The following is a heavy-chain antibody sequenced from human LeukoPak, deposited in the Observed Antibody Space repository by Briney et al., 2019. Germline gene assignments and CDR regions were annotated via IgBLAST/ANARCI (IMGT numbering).Heavy chain of an antibody. CDR2: IYYSGST. D-gene: IGHD3-9*01. V-gene: IGHV4-59*12. CDR3: ARKPYDILTGYYQAYYFDY. Sequence: SETLSLTCTVSGGSISTYYWSWIRQPPGKGLEWIGYIYYSGSTNYSPSLQSRVTISVDTSKNQFSLRLSSVTAADTAVYYCARKPYDILTGYYQAYYFDYWGQGTLVTVSS. CDR1: GGSISTYY. J-gene: IGHJ4*02.